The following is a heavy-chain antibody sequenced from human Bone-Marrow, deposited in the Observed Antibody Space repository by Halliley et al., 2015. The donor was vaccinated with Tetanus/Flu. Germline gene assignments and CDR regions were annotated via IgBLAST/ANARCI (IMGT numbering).Heavy chain of an antibody. D-gene: IGHD2-2*02. CDR3: AKQGEYCSSTNCYRTFDY. CDR2: IFPGDSDT. V-gene: IGHV5-51*01. Sequence: EVQLVQSGAEVKKPGESLKISCKGSGYSFTNYWIGWVRQMPGKGLEWMGIIFPGDSDTRYSPSFQGQVTISADKSISTAYLQWSSLKASDTAIYYCAKQGEYCSSTNCYRTFDYWGQGTLVTVSS. CDR1: GYSFTNYW. J-gene: IGHJ4*02.